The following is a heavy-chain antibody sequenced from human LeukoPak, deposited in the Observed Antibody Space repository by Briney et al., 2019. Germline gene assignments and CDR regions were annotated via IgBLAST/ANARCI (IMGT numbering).Heavy chain of an antibody. CDR3: ARGWVAALDY. D-gene: IGHD6-6*01. Sequence: SETLSLTCTVSGGSISSYYWSWIRQPPGKGLEWIGYIYYGGSTNYNPSLKSRVTISVDTSKNQFSLKLSSVTAADTAVYYCARGWVAALDYWGQGTLVTVSS. CDR2: IYYGGST. J-gene: IGHJ4*02. CDR1: GGSISSYY. V-gene: IGHV4-59*01.